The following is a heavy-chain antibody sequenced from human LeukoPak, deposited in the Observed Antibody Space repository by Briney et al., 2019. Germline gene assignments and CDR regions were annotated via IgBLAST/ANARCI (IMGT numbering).Heavy chain of an antibody. J-gene: IGHJ6*02. CDR2: INHNGNVN. V-gene: IGHV3-7*03. CDR3: ARGGGLDV. CDR1: GFTFSSYW. Sequence: GGSLRLSCAASGFTFSSYWMNWARQAPGKGLEWVASINHNGNVNYYVDSVEGRFTISRDNAKNSVYLQMSNLRAEDTAVYFCARGGGLDVWGQGATVTVSS. D-gene: IGHD3-16*01.